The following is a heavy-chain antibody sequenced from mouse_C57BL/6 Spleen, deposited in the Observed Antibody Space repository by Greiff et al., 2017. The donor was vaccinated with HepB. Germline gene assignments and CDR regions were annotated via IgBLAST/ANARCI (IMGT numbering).Heavy chain of an antibody. J-gene: IGHJ3*01. D-gene: IGHD1-1*01. Sequence: QVQLQQPGAELVKPGASVKMSCKASGYTFTSYWITWVKQRPGQGLEWIGDIYPGSGSTNYNEKFKSKATLTVDTSSSTAYMQLSSLTSEDSAVYYCARREASGSSPAWFAYWGQGTLVTVSA. V-gene: IGHV1-55*01. CDR3: ARREASGSSPAWFAY. CDR2: IYPGSGST. CDR1: GYTFTSYW.